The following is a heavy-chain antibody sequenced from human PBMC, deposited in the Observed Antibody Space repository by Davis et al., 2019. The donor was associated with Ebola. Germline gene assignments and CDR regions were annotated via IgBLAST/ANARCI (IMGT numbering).Heavy chain of an antibody. CDR1: GYNFADFW. J-gene: IGHJ5*02. CDR3: ARHSPGHPDP. V-gene: IGHV5-51*01. CDR2: IYPGDSTT. Sequence: GESLKISCQVFGYNFADFWIGWVRQMPGEGLEWLGIIYPGDSTTIYSPSFQGQVTISADTSISTVYLQWTRLGASDTAFYYCARHSPGHPDPWGQGTQVTVS.